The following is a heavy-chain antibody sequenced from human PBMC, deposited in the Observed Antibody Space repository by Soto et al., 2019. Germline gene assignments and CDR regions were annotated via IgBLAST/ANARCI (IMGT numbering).Heavy chain of an antibody. V-gene: IGHV3-23*01. CDR2: ISYSGERT. D-gene: IGHD4-4*01. CDR1: EFTFSSYA. J-gene: IGHJ3*02. CDR3: AKVPTGEMATVFQAFDI. Sequence: GESLKISCVASEFTFSSYAMNWVRQAPGKGLEWVSAISYSGERTYYADSVKGRFTISRDNSKNTLYLQMNSLRDEDTAVYYCAKVPTGEMATVFQAFDIWGQGTTVTVSS.